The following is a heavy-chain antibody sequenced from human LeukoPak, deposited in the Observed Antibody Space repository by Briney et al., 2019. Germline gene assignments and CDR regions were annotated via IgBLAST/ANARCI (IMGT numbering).Heavy chain of an antibody. D-gene: IGHD1-7*01. CDR2: ISYDGSKQ. CDR1: GFTFSSYA. V-gene: IGHV3-30-3*01. CDR3: ARGTTYYFDY. Sequence: GGSLRLSCAASGFTFSSYAVHWVRQAPGKGLEWVAVISYDGSKQYYADSVKGRSTISRDNSKNTLYLQMNSLRAEDTAVFYCARGTTYYFDYWGQGTLVTVSS. J-gene: IGHJ4*02.